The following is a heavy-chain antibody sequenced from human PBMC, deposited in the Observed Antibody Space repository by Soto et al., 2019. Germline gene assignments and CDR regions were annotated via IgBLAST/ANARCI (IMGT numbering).Heavy chain of an antibody. D-gene: IGHD4-17*01. CDR2: ISSSSSYI. V-gene: IGHV3-21*01. CDR1: GFTFSSYS. CDR3: ARDYGDYYYDYGMDV. J-gene: IGHJ6*02. Sequence: EVQLVESGGGLVKPGGSLRLSCAASGFTFSSYSMNWVRQAPGKGLEWVSSISSSSSYIYYADSVKGRFTISRDNAKNSLYLQMNSLRAEDTAVYYCARDYGDYYYDYGMDVWGQGTTVTVSS.